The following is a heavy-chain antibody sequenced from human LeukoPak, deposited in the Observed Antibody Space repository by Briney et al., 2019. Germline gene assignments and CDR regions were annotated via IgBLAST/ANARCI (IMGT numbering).Heavy chain of an antibody. CDR1: GFTFSSYA. CDR2: ITGSGDDT. CDR3: AKNGAYSGYDYIDY. V-gene: IGHV3-23*01. J-gene: IGHJ4*02. D-gene: IGHD5-12*01. Sequence: GGSLRLSCAASGFTFSSYAMSWVRQAPGKGLEWVSDITGSGDDTDYADSVKGRFTVSRDNSRNTLYLQINSLRVEDTAVYYCAKNGAYSGYDYIDYCGQGTLVTVSS.